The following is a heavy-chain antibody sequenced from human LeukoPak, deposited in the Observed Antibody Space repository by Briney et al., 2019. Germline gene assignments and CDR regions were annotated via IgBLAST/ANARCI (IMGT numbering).Heavy chain of an antibody. CDR3: ARDHRRYFDWLQTVGWFDP. CDR1: GGSISSHY. D-gene: IGHD3-9*01. J-gene: IGHJ5*02. CDR2: IYYSGST. V-gene: IGHV4-59*11. Sequence: SETLSLTCTVSGGSISSHYWSWIRQPPGKGLEWIGYIYYSGSTNYNPSLKSRVTISVDTSKNQFSLKLSSVTAADTAVYYCARDHRRYFDWLQTVGWFDPWGQGTLVTVSS.